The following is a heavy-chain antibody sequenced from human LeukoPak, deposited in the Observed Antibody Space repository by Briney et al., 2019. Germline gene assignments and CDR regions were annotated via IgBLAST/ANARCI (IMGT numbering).Heavy chain of an antibody. CDR1: GYTFSSYA. D-gene: IGHD6-19*01. J-gene: IGHJ4*02. Sequence: ASVKVSCKASGYTFSSYAISWVRQAPGQGLEWMGGIIPIFGTANYAQKFQGRVTITADESTSTAYMELSSLRSEDTAVYYCARGSGANIAVAGAFDYWGQGTLVTVSS. V-gene: IGHV1-69*13. CDR3: ARGSGANIAVAGAFDY. CDR2: IIPIFGTA.